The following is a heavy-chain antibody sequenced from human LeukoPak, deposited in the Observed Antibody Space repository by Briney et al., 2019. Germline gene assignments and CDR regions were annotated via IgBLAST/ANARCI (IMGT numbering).Heavy chain of an antibody. CDR3: ARDLWNYDFWSGYYDAFDI. CDR1: GYTFTSYA. J-gene: IGHJ3*02. D-gene: IGHD3-3*01. Sequence: GASVKVSCKASGYTFTSYAMNWVRQTPGQGLEWMGWISAYNGNTNYAQKLQGRVTMTTDTSTSTAYMELRSLRSDDTAVYYCARDLWNYDFWSGYYDAFDIWGQGTMVTVSS. CDR2: ISAYNGNT. V-gene: IGHV1-18*01.